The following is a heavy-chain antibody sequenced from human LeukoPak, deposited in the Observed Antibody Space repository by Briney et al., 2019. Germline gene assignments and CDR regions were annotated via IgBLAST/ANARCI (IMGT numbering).Heavy chain of an antibody. CDR1: GFTFSSYA. J-gene: IGHJ4*02. D-gene: IGHD3-22*01. CDR3: AKDMYYDSSGPVFDY. Sequence: GGSLRLSCAASGFTFSSYAMSWVRQAPGKGLEWVSSISGSGGRTHYADSVKGRFTISRDTSKNTLYLQMNSPRAEDTAVYYCAKDMYYDSSGPVFDYWGQGTLVTVSS. V-gene: IGHV3-23*01. CDR2: ISGSGGRT.